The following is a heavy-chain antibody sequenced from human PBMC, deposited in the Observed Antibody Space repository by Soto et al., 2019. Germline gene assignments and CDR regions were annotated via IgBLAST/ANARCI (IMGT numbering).Heavy chain of an antibody. Sequence: SETLSLTCAVYGGSFSGYYWSWVRQPPGKGLEWSGEINHSGSTNYNPSLKSRVTISVDTSKNQFSLKLSSVTAADTAVYYCARGGLPNYEYIWGSYRYTGRYFDNWGQGTRVTVPS. V-gene: IGHV4-34*01. CDR3: ARGGLPNYEYIWGSYRYTGRYFDN. CDR1: GGSFSGYY. CDR2: INHSGST. D-gene: IGHD3-16*02. J-gene: IGHJ4*02.